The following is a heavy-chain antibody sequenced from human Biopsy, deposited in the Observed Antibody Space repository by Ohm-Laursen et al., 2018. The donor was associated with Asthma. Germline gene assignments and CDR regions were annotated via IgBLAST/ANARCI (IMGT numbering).Heavy chain of an antibody. J-gene: IGHJ5*01. CDR3: ARRWSGNGWHDTYSWFDP. Sequence: SQTLSLTCTVSSASIRSTHYWGWIRQPPGKRLEWVGSIFYTGSTFYKQSLKSRLSLSVDTSRNQFSLRLRSVTAADTAVYYCARRWSGNGWHDTYSWFDPWGQGSQVTVSS. CDR2: IFYTGST. D-gene: IGHD1-1*01. V-gene: IGHV4-38-2*02. CDR1: SASIRSTHY.